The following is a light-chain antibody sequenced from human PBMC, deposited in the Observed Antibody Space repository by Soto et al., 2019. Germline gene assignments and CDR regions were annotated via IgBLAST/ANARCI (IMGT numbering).Light chain of an antibody. CDR1: QSVSSN. CDR2: GAS. J-gene: IGKJ2*01. CDR3: QQYNNWPPYT. V-gene: IGKV3-15*01. Sequence: EIVMTQSPATLSVSPGERATLSCRASQSVSSNLAWYQQKPGQAPRLLIYGASTKATGIPARFSGSGSGTELTLNISSLQSEDFAVHYCQQYNNWPPYTCGQGTKLEIK.